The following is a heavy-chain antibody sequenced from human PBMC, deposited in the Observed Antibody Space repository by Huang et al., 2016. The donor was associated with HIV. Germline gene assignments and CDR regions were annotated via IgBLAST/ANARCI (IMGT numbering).Heavy chain of an antibody. Sequence: QVQLVESGGGVVQPGRSLRLSCAASGFTLSDYAIHGVGQSQGKGRELVALIAYDGNDKFDSDSVRGRFTISRDNFKNTLYLKMNSLRHEDTALYYCARFGKRLPMLRGEDVIGDIWGQGTMVIVSS. V-gene: IGHV3-30*17. CDR2: IAYDGNDK. CDR1: GFTLSDYA. J-gene: IGHJ3*02. CDR3: ARFGKRLPMLRGEDVIGDI. D-gene: IGHD3-10*01.